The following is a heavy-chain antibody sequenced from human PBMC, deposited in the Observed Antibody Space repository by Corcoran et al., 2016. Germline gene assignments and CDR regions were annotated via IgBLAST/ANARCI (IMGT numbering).Heavy chain of an antibody. CDR2: ISYDGSNK. Sequence: QVQLVESGGGVVQPGRSLRLSCAASGFTFSSYGMHWVRQAPGKGLEWVAVISYDGSNKYYADSVKGRFTISRDNSKNTLYRQMNSLRAEDTAVYYCAKGSGYVGDFDYWGQGTLVTVSS. CDR1: GFTFSSYG. V-gene: IGHV3-30*18. CDR3: AKGSGYVGDFDY. D-gene: IGHD5-12*01. J-gene: IGHJ4*02.